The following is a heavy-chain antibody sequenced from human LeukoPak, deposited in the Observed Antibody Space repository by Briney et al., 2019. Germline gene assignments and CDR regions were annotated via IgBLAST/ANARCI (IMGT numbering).Heavy chain of an antibody. Sequence: ASVKVSCKASGYTFTSYYMHWVRQDPGQGLEWMGIINPSGGSTSYAQKFQGRVTMTSDTSTSTVYMELSSLRSEDTAVYYCARARMDYGDVWGQGTLVTVSS. CDR1: GYTFTSYY. D-gene: IGHD4-17*01. V-gene: IGHV1-46*01. J-gene: IGHJ4*02. CDR3: ARARMDYGDV. CDR2: INPSGGST.